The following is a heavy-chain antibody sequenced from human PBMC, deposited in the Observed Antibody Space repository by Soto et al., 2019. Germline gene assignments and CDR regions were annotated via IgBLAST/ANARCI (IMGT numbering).Heavy chain of an antibody. J-gene: IGHJ3*02. D-gene: IGHD6-13*01. CDR2: IYSGGST. CDR3: ARPYSSNWYGAFDI. V-gene: IGHV3-66*01. Sequence: PGGSLRLSCVASGFTVSSNYMSWVRQAPGKGLEWVSIIYSGGSTYYADSVKGRFTISRDNSKNTLYLQMNSLRAEDTAVYYCARPYSSNWYGAFDIWGQGTMVTV. CDR1: GFTVSSNY.